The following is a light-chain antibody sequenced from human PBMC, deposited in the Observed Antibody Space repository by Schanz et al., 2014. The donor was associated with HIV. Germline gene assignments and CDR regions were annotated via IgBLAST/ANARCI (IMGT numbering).Light chain of an antibody. CDR1: NSDVGGYDY. J-gene: IGLJ1*01. CDR2: DVN. Sequence: QSVLTQPASVSGSPGQSITISCTGTNSDVGGYDYVSWYQQHPGKAPKLIIYDVNYRPSGSSNRFSGSKSGSTASLAIFGLQAEDEADYYCSSYTSSSTYVFGTGTKLTVL. V-gene: IGLV2-14*01. CDR3: SSYTSSSTYV.